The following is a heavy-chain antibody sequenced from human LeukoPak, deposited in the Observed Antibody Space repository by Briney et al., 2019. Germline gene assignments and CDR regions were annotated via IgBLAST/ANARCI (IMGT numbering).Heavy chain of an antibody. Sequence: GGTLRLSCAASGFTFNTYGMSWVRQAPGKGLEWVSGISGSGGATYYADSVKGRFTISRDNPHNTLYLQMNSLRAEDTAVYFCARGGVDYYGSGTYYLMYYFDYWGQGALVTVSS. V-gene: IGHV3-23*01. CDR2: ISGSGGAT. CDR1: GFTFNTYG. J-gene: IGHJ4*02. D-gene: IGHD3-10*01. CDR3: ARGGVDYYGSGTYYLMYYFDY.